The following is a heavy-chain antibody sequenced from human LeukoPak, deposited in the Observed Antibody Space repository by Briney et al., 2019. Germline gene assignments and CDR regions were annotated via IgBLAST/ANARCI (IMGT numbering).Heavy chain of an antibody. CDR3: AKDYSYYYDSSGAFDI. V-gene: IGHV3-23*01. D-gene: IGHD3-22*01. CDR2: ISGSGGST. CDR1: GFTFSSYA. Sequence: GGSLRLSCAASGFTFSSYAMSWVRQAPGKGLEWVSAISGSGGSTYYADSVKGRFTISRDNSKNTLYLQMNSLRAEDTALYYCAKDYSYYYDSSGAFDIWGQGTMVTVSS. J-gene: IGHJ3*02.